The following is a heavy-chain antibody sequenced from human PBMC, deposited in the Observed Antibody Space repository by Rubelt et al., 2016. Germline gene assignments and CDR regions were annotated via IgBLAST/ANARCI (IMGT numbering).Heavy chain of an antibody. J-gene: IGHJ4*02. CDR1: GYTLTSYA. D-gene: IGHD1-26*01. CDR2: INAGNGNT. Sequence: QVQLVQSGSEVKKPGASVKVSCKASGYTLTSYAMHWVRQATGQRLAWMGWINAGNGNTKYSQKFQGRVTITRDTSASTAYMELSSLRSEDTAVYYCARGSGSYTFDYWGQGTLVTVSS. V-gene: IGHV1-3*01. CDR3: ARGSGSYTFDY.